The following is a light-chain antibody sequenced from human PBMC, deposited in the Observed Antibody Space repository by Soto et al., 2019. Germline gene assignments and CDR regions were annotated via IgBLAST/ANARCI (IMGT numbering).Light chain of an antibody. J-gene: IGKJ3*01. CDR1: QSLSNN. V-gene: IGKV3-15*01. CDR3: QQYHVWPFT. Sequence: EILMTQSPATLSVYPGETATLSCTASQSLSNNLAWYQQRPGQPPRLLIYGASTRATGIPARFSGSGSGSEFALTISSLQSEDFAIYSCQQYHVWPFTFGPGTRVDIK. CDR2: GAS.